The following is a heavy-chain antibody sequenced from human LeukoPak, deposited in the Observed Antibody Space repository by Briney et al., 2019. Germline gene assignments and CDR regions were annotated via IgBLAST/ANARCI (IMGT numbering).Heavy chain of an antibody. CDR3: ARHVGRYNWFDS. J-gene: IGHJ5*01. CDR2: IYDSGTT. Sequence: SETLSLTCTVSGGSVSNFYWSWIRQLPGKGLEWIGYIYDSGTTNYNPSLKGRLTISVDTSRNQFSLKLTSVTAADTAVYFCARHVGRYNWFDSWGQGTLVTVSS. D-gene: IGHD1-26*01. CDR1: GGSVSNFY. V-gene: IGHV4-59*08.